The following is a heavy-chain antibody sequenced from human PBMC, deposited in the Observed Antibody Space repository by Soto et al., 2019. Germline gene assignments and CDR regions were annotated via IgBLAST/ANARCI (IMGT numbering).Heavy chain of an antibody. J-gene: IGHJ6*02. CDR1: GDTFSSYA. CDR3: ARDHGTGTTDYYYYGMDV. CDR2: IIPIFGTA. V-gene: IGHV1-69*01. D-gene: IGHD1-7*01. Sequence: QVQLVQSGAEVKKPGSSVKVSCKASGDTFSSYAISWVRQAPGQGLEWMGGIIPIFGTANYAQKFQGRVTITADESTSTAYMELSSLRSEDTAVYYCARDHGTGTTDYYYYGMDVWGQGTTVTVSS.